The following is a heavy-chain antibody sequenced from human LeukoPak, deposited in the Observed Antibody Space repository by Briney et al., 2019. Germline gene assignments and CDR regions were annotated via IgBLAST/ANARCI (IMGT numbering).Heavy chain of an antibody. V-gene: IGHV3-30*18. Sequence: GWSLRLSCAASGFTFSSYGIHWVRQAPGKGLEWVAVVSSDGTNKYYADSVKGRFTTSRDNSKNTLYLQMNSLRAEDTAVYYCAKGASSGWFDYFDYWGQGTLVTVSS. CDR3: AKGASSGWFDYFDY. D-gene: IGHD6-19*01. CDR1: GFTFSSYG. J-gene: IGHJ4*02. CDR2: VSSDGTNK.